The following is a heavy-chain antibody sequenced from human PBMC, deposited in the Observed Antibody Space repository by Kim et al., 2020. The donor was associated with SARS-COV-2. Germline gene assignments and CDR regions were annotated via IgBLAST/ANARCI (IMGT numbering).Heavy chain of an antibody. J-gene: IGHJ6*02. V-gene: IGHV3-33*01. CDR3: ARVVLYDSGSFFTAGYHYGMDV. D-gene: IGHD3-10*01. CDR1: GFSFSNFG. Sequence: GGSLRLSCTASGFSFSNFGMHWVRRAPGKGLEWVALIWYDGSNEHYAVSVKGRFTISRDNSKNLLFLQMNSLRAEDTAVYFCARVVLYDSGSFFTAGYHYGMDVWGQGTTVTVSS. CDR2: IWYDGSNE.